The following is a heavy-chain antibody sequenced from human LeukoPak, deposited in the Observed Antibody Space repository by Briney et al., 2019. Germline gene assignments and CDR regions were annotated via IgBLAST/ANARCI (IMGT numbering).Heavy chain of an antibody. Sequence: GFTXSSXXXSWVRQAPGKXXXXXANXKQDGSEKYYGDSVKGRFTISRDNAKHSLYLQMNSLRAEDTAVYYCARESQYCSGGSCYSGAFDIWGQGTMVTVSS. CDR3: ARESQYCSGGSCYSGAFDI. CDR2: XKQDGSEK. V-gene: IGHV3-7*01. CDR1: GFTXSSXX. D-gene: IGHD2-15*01. J-gene: IGHJ3*02.